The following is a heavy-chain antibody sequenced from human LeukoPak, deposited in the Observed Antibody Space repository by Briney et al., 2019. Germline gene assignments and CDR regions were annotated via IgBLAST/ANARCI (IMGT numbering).Heavy chain of an antibody. J-gene: IGHJ6*03. CDR1: GGSISSYY. V-gene: IGHV4-4*07. Sequence: SETLSLTCTGSGGSISSYYWSWLRQPAGKGLEWIGRIYTSGGTNYNPSLKSRVTMSVDTSKNQFSLKLSSVTAADTAVYYCARVGHRGYYGSGSYGAYYYYMDVWGKGTTVTVSS. D-gene: IGHD3-10*01. CDR2: IYTSGGT. CDR3: ARVGHRGYYGSGSYGAYYYYMDV.